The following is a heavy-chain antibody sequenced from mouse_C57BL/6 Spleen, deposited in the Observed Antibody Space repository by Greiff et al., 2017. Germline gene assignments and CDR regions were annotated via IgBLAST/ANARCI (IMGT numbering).Heavy chain of an antibody. Sequence: EVKLVESGGDLVKPGGSLKLSCAASGFTFSSYGMSWVRQTPDKRLEWVATISSGGSYPYSPDSVKGRFTISRDNAKNTLYLQMSSLKAEDTAMYYCARHGGSSHFDYWGQGTTLTVSS. CDR3: ARHGGSSHFDY. J-gene: IGHJ2*01. CDR2: ISSGGSYP. CDR1: GFTFSSYG. D-gene: IGHD1-1*01. V-gene: IGHV5-6*01.